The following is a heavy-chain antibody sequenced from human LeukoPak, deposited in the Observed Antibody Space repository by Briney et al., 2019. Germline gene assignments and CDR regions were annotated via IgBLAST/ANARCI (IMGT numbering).Heavy chain of an antibody. CDR2: IYSGGST. CDR3: ARDRTFDP. J-gene: IGHJ5*02. V-gene: IGHV3-66*01. CDR1: GSTFSNYA. D-gene: IGHD3/OR15-3a*01. Sequence: GGSLRLSCAASGSTFSNYAMSWVRQAPGKGLEWVSVIYSGGSTYYADSVTGRFSISRDNSKNTLYLQMNSLRAEDTAVYYCARDRTFDPWGQGTLVTVSS.